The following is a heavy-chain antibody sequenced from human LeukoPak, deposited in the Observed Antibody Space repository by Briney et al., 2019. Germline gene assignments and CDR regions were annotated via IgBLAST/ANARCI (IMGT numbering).Heavy chain of an antibody. CDR1: GGSFSGYY. V-gene: IGHV4-34*01. Sequence: SETLSLTCAVYGGSFSGYYWSWIRQPPGKGLEWIGEIKHSGSTNSNPSLKSRVTISVDTSKNQFSLKLSSVTAADTAVYYCARATCCSGDSCYSGIFDYWGQGTLVTVSS. CDR3: ARATCCSGDSCYSGIFDY. D-gene: IGHD2-15*01. CDR2: IKHSGST. J-gene: IGHJ4*02.